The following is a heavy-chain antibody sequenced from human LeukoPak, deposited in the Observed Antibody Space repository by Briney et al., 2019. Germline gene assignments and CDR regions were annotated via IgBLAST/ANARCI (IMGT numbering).Heavy chain of an antibody. V-gene: IGHV3-74*01. CDR1: GFTFIRYW. Sequence: PGGSLRLSFAASGFTFIRYWMRWVCQTPGKGLVWVSRVNSDGSSTAYADYVKSRVTNSRDNAKNTLYLQMNSLGSEDKAVYYCARGRYYGMDVWGQGTTVTVSS. CDR3: ARGRYYGMDV. J-gene: IGHJ6*02. CDR2: VNSDGSST.